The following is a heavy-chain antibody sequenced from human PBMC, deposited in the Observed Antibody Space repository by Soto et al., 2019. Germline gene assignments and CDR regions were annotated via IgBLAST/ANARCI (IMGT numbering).Heavy chain of an antibody. CDR1: GGSISSYC. J-gene: IGHJ6*02. V-gene: IGHV4-59*01. CDR2: IYYSGST. D-gene: IGHD3-10*01. Sequence: QVQLQESGPGLVKPSETLSLTCTVSGGSISSYCRSWILQPPGKGLEWIGYIYYSGSTNYNPSLKSRVTISVDTSKNQFSLKLSSVTAADTAVYYCAGSGSSPYYYYYGMDVWGQGTTVTVSS. CDR3: AGSGSSPYYYYYGMDV.